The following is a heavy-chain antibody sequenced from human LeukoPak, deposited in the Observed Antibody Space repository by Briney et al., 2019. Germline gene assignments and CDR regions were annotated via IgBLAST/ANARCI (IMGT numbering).Heavy chain of an antibody. J-gene: IGHJ4*02. CDR3: ARGQYYDSSTNFDY. D-gene: IGHD3-22*01. CDR1: GFTFSSYA. Sequence: PGGSLRLSCAASGFTFSSYAMHWVRQAPGKGLEWVAVISYDGSNKYYADSVKGRFTISRDNSKNTLYLQMNSLRAEDTAVYYCARGQYYDSSTNFDYWGQGTLVTVSS. V-gene: IGHV3-30-3*01. CDR2: ISYDGSNK.